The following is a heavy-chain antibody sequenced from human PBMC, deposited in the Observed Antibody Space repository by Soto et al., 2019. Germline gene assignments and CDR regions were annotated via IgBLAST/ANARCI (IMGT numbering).Heavy chain of an antibody. V-gene: IGHV3-33*01. CDR3: ARDRRYSTPPSWFDP. J-gene: IGHJ5*02. D-gene: IGHD6-13*01. CDR1: GFTFSSYG. CDR2: IWYDGSNK. Sequence: QVQLVESGGGVVQPGRSLRLSCAAAGFTFSSYGMHWVRQAPGKGLEWVAVIWYDGSNKYYADSVKGRFTISRDNSKNTLYLQMNSLRAEDTDVYYCARDRRYSTPPSWFDPWGQGTLVTVSS.